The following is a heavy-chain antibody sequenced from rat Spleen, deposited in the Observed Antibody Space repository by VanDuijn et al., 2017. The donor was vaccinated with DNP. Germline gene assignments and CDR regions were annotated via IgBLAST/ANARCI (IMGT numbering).Heavy chain of an antibody. CDR2: IRYDGGST. D-gene: IGHD1-4*01. CDR1: GFSFSDYY. Sequence: EVQLVESGGDLVQPGGSLKLSCAASGFSFSDYYMAWVRQAPTKGLEWVAYIRYDGGSTYYGDSVKGRFTISRDNAEGTLHLQMNSLRSEDTATYYCTTKLPGSSGYFDYWGQGVVVTVSS. J-gene: IGHJ2*01. CDR3: TTKLPGSSGYFDY. V-gene: IGHV5-20*01.